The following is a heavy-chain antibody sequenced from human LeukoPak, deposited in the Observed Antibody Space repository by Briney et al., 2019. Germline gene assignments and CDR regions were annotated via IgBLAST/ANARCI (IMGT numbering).Heavy chain of an antibody. V-gene: IGHV1-8*01. CDR2: MNPNSGNT. CDR3: AICVITMIVVVKYYYYMDV. D-gene: IGHD3-22*01. Sequence: ASVKVSCKASGYTFTSYDINWVRQATGQGLEWMGWMNPNSGNTGYAQKFQGRVTMTRNTSISTAYMELSSLRSEDTDVCYCAICVITMIVVVKYYYYMDVWGKGTTVTVSS. CDR1: GYTFTSYD. J-gene: IGHJ6*03.